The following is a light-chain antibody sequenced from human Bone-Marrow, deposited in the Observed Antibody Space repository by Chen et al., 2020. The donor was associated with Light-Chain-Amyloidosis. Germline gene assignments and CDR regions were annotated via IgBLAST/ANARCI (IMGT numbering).Light chain of an antibody. V-gene: IGLV2-14*01. CDR2: EVT. Sequence: QSALTPPASWSGSPGQSITTSCAGTSRDVGGDNNVSWYQQHPANAPKLMIYEVTNRPSWVPVRFSGSKSDTTASLTISGLQTEDEADYFCSSYTITNTLVFGSGTRVTVL. CDR3: SSYTITNTLV. CDR1: SRDVGGDNN. J-gene: IGLJ1*01.